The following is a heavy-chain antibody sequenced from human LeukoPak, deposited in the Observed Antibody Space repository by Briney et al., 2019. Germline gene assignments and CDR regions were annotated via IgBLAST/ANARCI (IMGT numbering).Heavy chain of an antibody. Sequence: SETLSLTCTVSGDSISSSRYYWDWIRQPPGKGLEWIGYIYYSGTTNYNPSLKSRVTISVDMPKNQFSLNLSSVTAADTAVYYCARHAPGAGGPAYFDYWGQGTRVTVSS. CDR2: IYYSGTT. V-gene: IGHV4-61*05. CDR3: ARHAPGAGGPAYFDY. D-gene: IGHD6-13*01. J-gene: IGHJ4*02. CDR1: GDSISSSRYY.